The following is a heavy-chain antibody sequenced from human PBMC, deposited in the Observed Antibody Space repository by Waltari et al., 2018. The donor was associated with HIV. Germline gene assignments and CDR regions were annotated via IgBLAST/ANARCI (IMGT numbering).Heavy chain of an antibody. CDR3: ARGTYSSGCGY. CDR2: IKHSGST. J-gene: IGHJ4*02. Sequence: QVRLQQWGAGLVTPAETLSLSCTYYGGSFSGYYWSWIRQPPGKGLEWIGEIKHSGSTNYNPSLKSRVTIAVDTSKNQFSLKLSSVTAADTAVYYCARGTYSSGCGYWGQGTLVTVSS. D-gene: IGHD6-19*01. CDR1: GGSFSGYY. V-gene: IGHV4-34*01.